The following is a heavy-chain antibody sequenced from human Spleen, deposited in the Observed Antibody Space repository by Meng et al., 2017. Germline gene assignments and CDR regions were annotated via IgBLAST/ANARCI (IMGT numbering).Heavy chain of an antibody. Sequence: QVLLQQSGPVLMQPSPTHSSSHATAWDMATCNSDAWNWIRQSPSKGLEWLGRTSYKSKCYNDYAVSVKGRIDITPDTSKNQFSLQLNSVTPEDTAVYYCARGYNYNYWGQGTLVTVSS. CDR2: TSYKSKCYN. CDR1: WDMATCNSDA. V-gene: IGHV6-1*02. J-gene: IGHJ4*02. CDR3: ARGYNYNY. D-gene: IGHD5-18*01.